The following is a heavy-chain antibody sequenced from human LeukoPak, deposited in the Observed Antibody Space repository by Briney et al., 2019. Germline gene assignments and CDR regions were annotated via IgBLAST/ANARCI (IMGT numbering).Heavy chain of an antibody. CDR2: ISWNSGSI. CDR3: AKDIRDCSSTSCYPDAFDI. V-gene: IGHV3-9*03. Sequence: GGSLRLSCAASGFTFDEYAMHWVRQAPGKGLEWVSGISWNSGSIGYADSVKGRFTISRDNAKNSLYLQMNSLRAEDMALYYCAKDIRDCSSTSCYPDAFDIWGQGTMVTVSS. J-gene: IGHJ3*02. CDR1: GFTFDEYA. D-gene: IGHD2-2*01.